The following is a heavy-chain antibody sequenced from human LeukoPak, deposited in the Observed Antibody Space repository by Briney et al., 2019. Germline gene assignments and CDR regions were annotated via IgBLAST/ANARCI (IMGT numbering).Heavy chain of an antibody. V-gene: IGHV4-39*01. CDR3: ARGRRSSTSCLGP. CDR2: IYYSGST. D-gene: IGHD2-2*01. Sequence: SETLSLTCTVSGGSISSSSYYWGWIRQPPGKGLEWIRSIYYSGSTYYNPSLKSRVTISVDTSKNQFSLKLSSVTAADTAVYYCARGRRSSTSCLGPWGQGTLVTVSS. CDR1: GGSISSSSYY. J-gene: IGHJ5*02.